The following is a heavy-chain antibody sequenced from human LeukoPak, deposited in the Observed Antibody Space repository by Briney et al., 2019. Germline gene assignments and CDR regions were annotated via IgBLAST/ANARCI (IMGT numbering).Heavy chain of an antibody. CDR2: INPNSGGT. V-gene: IGHV1-2*02. CDR3: ARSKGQQLVQYYFDY. CDR1: GYTFTGYY. D-gene: IGHD6-13*01. J-gene: IGHJ4*02. Sequence: ASVKVSCKASGYTFTGYYIHWVRQAPGQGLEWMGWINPNSGGTNYAQKFQGRVTMTRDTSISTAYMELSRLRSDDTAVYYCARSKGQQLVQYYFDYWGQGTLVTVSS.